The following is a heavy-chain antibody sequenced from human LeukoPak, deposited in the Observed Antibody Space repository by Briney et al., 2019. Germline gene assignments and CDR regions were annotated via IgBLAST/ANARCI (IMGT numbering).Heavy chain of an antibody. CDR2: IYSGGST. V-gene: IGHV3-53*01. Sequence: GGSLRLSCAASGFIVSSNYMSWVRQAPGKGLEWVSVIYSGGSTYYADSVKGRFTISRDNSKNTLYPQMNSLRAEDTAVYYCASTHLGYCSSVSCQNDYWGQGTLVTVSS. J-gene: IGHJ4*02. D-gene: IGHD2-15*01. CDR1: GFIVSSNY. CDR3: ASTHLGYCSSVSCQNDY.